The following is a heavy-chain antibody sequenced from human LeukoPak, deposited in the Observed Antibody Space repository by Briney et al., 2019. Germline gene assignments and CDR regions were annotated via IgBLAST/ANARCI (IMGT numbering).Heavy chain of an antibody. CDR2: IKQDGSEK. J-gene: IGHJ4*02. Sequence: PGGSLRLSCAASGFTFSSYWMSWVRQAPGKGLEWVANIKQDGSEKYYVDSVKGRFTISRDNAKNSLYLQMNSLRAEDTAVYYCARAKAVRWNKYYFDYWGQGTLVTVSS. CDR1: GFTFSSYW. D-gene: IGHD1/OR15-1a*01. CDR3: ARAKAVRWNKYYFDY. V-gene: IGHV3-7*01.